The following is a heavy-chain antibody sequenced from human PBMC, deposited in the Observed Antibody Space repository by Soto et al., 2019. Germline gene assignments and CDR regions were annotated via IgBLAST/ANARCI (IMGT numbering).Heavy chain of an antibody. CDR3: PSDGWAY. CDR2: MSYDGSNK. J-gene: IGHJ4*02. D-gene: IGHD1-26*01. Sequence: QVQLVESGGGVVQPGRSLRLSCAASGFTFSSYAMHWVRRAPGKGLEWMAVMSYDGSNKYYADSVKGRFTISRDNSKNTLYLQMTSLRPDHTALYYCPSDGWAYWGQGTLVIVSS. CDR1: GFTFSSYA. V-gene: IGHV3-30-3*01.